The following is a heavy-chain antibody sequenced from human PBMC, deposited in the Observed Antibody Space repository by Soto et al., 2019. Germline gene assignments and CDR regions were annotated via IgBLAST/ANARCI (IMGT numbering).Heavy chain of an antibody. V-gene: IGHV1-18*01. D-gene: IGHD3-3*01. CDR2: ISAYNGQT. CDR1: GYPFDTYG. Sequence: GASVKVSCKASGYPFDTYGINWVRQAPGQRPEWMGWISAYNGQTDYAQNFQGRVTMATDTSTNTAYMELRNLRSDDTAVYYCARDPNEFCNSYFFDPWGPGTLVTVS. J-gene: IGHJ5*02. CDR3: ARDPNEFCNSYFFDP.